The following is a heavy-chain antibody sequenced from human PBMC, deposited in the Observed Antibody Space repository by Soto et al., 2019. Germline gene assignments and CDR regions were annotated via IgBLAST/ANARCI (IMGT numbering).Heavy chain of an antibody. V-gene: IGHV3-23*01. D-gene: IGHD2-2*01. CDR3: EKGLVPADTTSLNDY. J-gene: IGHJ4*02. CDR2: IIDNGGST. CDR1: GFSFSDYA. Sequence: GGSLRLSCAASGFSFSDYAMTWVRQAPGKGLEWVSTIIDNGGSTYYADSVKGRFTISRDNSKKTLYLQMNSLRAEDTAVYNCEKGLVPADTTSLNDYWGQGTLVTVSS.